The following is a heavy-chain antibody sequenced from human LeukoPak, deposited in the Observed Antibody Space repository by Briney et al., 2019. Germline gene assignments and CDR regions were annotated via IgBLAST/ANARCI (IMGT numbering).Heavy chain of an antibody. Sequence: GGSLRLSCAASGFTFDNYAMHWVRHAPGKGLEWLSIISWNSGYIGYADSVKGRFTISRDNAKKSLDLQMNSLRAEDTAFYYCAKVRGTYSSGYFFDYWGQGTLVTVSS. CDR3: AKVRGTYSSGYFFDY. J-gene: IGHJ4*02. D-gene: IGHD6-19*01. CDR2: ISWNSGYI. CDR1: GFTFDNYA. V-gene: IGHV3-9*01.